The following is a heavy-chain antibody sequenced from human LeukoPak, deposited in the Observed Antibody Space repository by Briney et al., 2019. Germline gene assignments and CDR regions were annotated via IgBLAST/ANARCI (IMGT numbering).Heavy chain of an antibody. D-gene: IGHD6-13*01. CDR1: GYTFTNYG. CDR3: ARSLMAAPGIDY. Sequence: ASVKVSCKASGYTFTNYGISWVRQAPGQGLEWMGWISAYNGNTNYAQKLQGRVTVTTDTSTSTAYMELRSLRSDDTAVYFCARSLMAAPGIDYWGQGTLVTVSS. J-gene: IGHJ4*02. V-gene: IGHV1-18*01. CDR2: ISAYNGNT.